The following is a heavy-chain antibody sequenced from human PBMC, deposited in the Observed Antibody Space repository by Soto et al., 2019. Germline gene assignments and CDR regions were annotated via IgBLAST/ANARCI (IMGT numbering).Heavy chain of an antibody. CDR3: ARRYDSSGSYYVALGF. D-gene: IGHD3-22*01. Sequence: GSVKVYFKASGYPFTSYAMHLVRRAPGQRLEWMGWINAGNGNTKYSQKFQGRVTITRYTSASTAYMELSSLRSEDTAVYYCARRYDSSGSYYVALGFWGQGTMVTVSS. V-gene: IGHV1-3*01. CDR1: GYPFTSYA. CDR2: INAGNGNT. J-gene: IGHJ4*02.